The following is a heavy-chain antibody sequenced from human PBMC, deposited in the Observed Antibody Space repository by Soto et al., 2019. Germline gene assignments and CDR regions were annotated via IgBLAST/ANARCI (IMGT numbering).Heavy chain of an antibody. CDR1: GGSISSSNW. CDR3: AREGSGGSCYDY. V-gene: IGHV4-4*02. J-gene: IGHJ4*02. CDR2: IYHSGST. D-gene: IGHD2-15*01. Sequence: PSETLSLTCAVSGGSISSSNWWSWVRQPPGKGLEWIGEIYHSGSTNYNPSLKSRVTISVDKSKNQFSLKLSSVTAADTAVYYRAREGSGGSCYDYGGQGTLVTVSS.